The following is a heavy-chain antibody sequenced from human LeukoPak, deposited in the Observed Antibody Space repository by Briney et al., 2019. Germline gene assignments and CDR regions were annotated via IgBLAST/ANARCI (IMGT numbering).Heavy chain of an antibody. CDR2: INHSGST. CDR3: ARLAKYCSSTSCHPRYYYMDV. Sequence: SETLSLTCAVYGGSFSGYYWSWIRQPPGKGLEWIGEINHSGSTNYNPSLKSRVTMSVDTSKNQFSLKLSSVTAADTAVYYCARLAKYCSSTSCHPRYYYMDVWGKGTTVTVSS. CDR1: GGSFSGYY. J-gene: IGHJ6*03. V-gene: IGHV4-34*01. D-gene: IGHD2-2*01.